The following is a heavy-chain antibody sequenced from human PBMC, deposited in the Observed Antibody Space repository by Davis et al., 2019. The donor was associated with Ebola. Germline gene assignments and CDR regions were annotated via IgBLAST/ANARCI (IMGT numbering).Heavy chain of an antibody. CDR3: AKDEEWLGTYFDY. Sequence: GESLKISCAASGFTFSSYSMNWVRQAPGKGLEWVSSISSSSSYIYYADSVKGRFTISRDNSKNTLYLQMNSLRAEDTAVYYCAKDEEWLGTYFDYWGQGTLVTVSS. D-gene: IGHD6-19*01. CDR1: GFTFSSYS. J-gene: IGHJ4*02. CDR2: ISSSSSYI. V-gene: IGHV3-21*04.